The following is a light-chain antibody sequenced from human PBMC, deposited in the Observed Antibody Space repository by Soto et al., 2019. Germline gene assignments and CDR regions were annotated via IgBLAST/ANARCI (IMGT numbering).Light chain of an antibody. Sequence: DIQMTQSPSSLSASVGDRITITCRASQSISSYLNWYQQKPGTAPKLLIYAATSLQSGVPSRFSGSESETGTDFTLTISSLQPEDFATYYCQQSYTTHHFGQGTKLEIK. J-gene: IGKJ2*01. CDR3: QQSYTTHH. CDR1: QSISSY. V-gene: IGKV1-39*01. CDR2: AAT.